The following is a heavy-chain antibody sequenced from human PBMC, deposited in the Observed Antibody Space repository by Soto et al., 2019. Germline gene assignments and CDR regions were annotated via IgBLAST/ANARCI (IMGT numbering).Heavy chain of an antibody. CDR2: IYYSGST. D-gene: IGHD3-22*01. J-gene: IGHJ3*02. CDR3: ARSSTMIVVVITAGAFDI. Sequence: SETLSLTCTVSGGSVSSGSYYWSWIRQPPGKGLEWIGYIYYSGSTNYNPSLKSRVTISVDTSKNQFSLKLSSVTAADTAVCYCARSSTMIVVVITAGAFDIWGQGTMVTVSS. CDR1: GGSVSSGSYY. V-gene: IGHV4-61*01.